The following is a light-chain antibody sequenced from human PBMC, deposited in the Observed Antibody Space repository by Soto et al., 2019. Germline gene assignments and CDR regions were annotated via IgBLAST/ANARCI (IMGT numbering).Light chain of an antibody. CDR3: QQDYHLPWT. Sequence: EIVMTQSPATLSLSPGERVTLSCRASQSVSSSYLSWYQQKPGQAPRLLIYGASIRATGIPARFSGSGSGTAFTLTISSLQPEDFAVYYCQQDYHLPWTFGQGTKVEIK. V-gene: IGKV3D-7*01. CDR1: QSVSSSY. CDR2: GAS. J-gene: IGKJ1*01.